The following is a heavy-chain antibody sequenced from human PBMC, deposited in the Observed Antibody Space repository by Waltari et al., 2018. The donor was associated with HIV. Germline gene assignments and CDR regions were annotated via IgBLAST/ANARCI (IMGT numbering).Heavy chain of an antibody. CDR2: ISYDGSKK. CDR3: ARDIVVVVAANPLTSYYNMDV. Sequence: YAMHWVRQAPGKGLEWVAVISYDGSKKYYADSVKGRFTISRDNSENTLYLRMNSLRAEDTALYYCARDIVVVVAANPLTSYYNMDVWGRGTTVTVSS. V-gene: IGHV3-30-3*01. D-gene: IGHD2-15*01. J-gene: IGHJ6*02. CDR1: YA.